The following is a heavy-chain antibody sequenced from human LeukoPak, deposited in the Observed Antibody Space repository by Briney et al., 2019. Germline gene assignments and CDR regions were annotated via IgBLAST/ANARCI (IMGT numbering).Heavy chain of an antibody. CDR2: VYYSGNT. CDR3: ARDTRDAFDI. V-gene: IGHV4-59*01. CDR1: GGSISGFY. J-gene: IGHJ3*02. Sequence: SETPSLTCTVSGGSISGFYWNWIRQPPGKGLEWIGYVYYSGNTNYNPSLKSRVTISLDTSKNQFSLKLRSVTAADMAVYYCARDTRDAFDIWGQGTMVTVSS.